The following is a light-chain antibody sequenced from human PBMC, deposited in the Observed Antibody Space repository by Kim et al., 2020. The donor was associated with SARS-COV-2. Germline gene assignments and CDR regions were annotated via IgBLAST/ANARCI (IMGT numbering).Light chain of an antibody. J-gene: IGLJ2*01. CDR3: QSYDTGLNDLVV. V-gene: IGLV1-40*01. CDR2: GNT. CDR1: SSNIGADYD. Sequence: QSVLTQPPSVSGAPGQTITISCTGSSSNIGADYDVHWYQKVPGAAPKLLIYGNTNRPSGVPDRFSASKSGTSASLAITGLQAEDEADYYCQSYDTGLNDLVVFGGGTQLTVL.